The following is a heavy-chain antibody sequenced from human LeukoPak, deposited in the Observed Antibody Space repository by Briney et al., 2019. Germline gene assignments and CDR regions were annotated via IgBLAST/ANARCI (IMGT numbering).Heavy chain of an antibody. CDR3: ARGPPPENWGYDYWYFDL. D-gene: IGHD7-27*01. CDR2: INPNSGGT. J-gene: IGHJ2*01. CDR1: GYTFTGYY. V-gene: IGHV1-2*02. Sequence: ASVKVSCEASGYTFTGYYMHWVRQAPGQGLEWMGWINPNSGGTNYAQKFQGRVTMTRDTSISTAYMELSRLRSDDTAVYYCARGPPPENWGYDYWYFDLWGRGTLVTVSS.